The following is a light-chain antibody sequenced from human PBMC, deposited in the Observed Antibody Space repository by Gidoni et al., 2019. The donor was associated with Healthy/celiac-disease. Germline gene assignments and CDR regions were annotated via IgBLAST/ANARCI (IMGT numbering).Light chain of an antibody. Sequence: EIVLTQSPGTLSLSPVERATLSCRASQSVSSSYLAWYQQNPGQAPRLLIYGASSRATGIPDRFSGSGSGTDFTLTISRLEPEDFEVYYCQQYGSSLWTFGQGTKVEIK. CDR3: QQYGSSLWT. CDR2: GAS. J-gene: IGKJ1*01. CDR1: QSVSSSY. V-gene: IGKV3-20*01.